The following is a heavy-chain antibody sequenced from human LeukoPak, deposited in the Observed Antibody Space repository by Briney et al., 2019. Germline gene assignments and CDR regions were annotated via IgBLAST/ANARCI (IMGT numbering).Heavy chain of an antibody. Sequence: KPSETLSLTCAVYGGSFSGYYWSWIRQPPGKGLEWIWYIYYSGSTNYNPSLKSRVTISVDTSKNQFSLKLSSVTAADTAVYYCARDRRGIAAAGKDWFDPWGQGTLVTVSS. J-gene: IGHJ5*02. CDR3: ARDRRGIAAAGKDWFDP. CDR2: IYYSGST. CDR1: GGSFSGYY. V-gene: IGHV4-59*01. D-gene: IGHD6-13*01.